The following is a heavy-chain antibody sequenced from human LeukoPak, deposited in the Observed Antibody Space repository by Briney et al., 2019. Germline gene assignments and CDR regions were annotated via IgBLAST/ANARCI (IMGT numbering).Heavy chain of an antibody. Sequence: GGSLRLSCATSGFTFSSYGMHWVRQAPGKGLEWVAVIWSDENKKYYADSVKGRFTISRDNSKNTLYLQMNSLRAEDTAVYYCATDRGGAPFDYWGQGTLVTVSS. CDR3: ATDRGGAPFDY. J-gene: IGHJ4*02. D-gene: IGHD3-10*01. CDR1: GFTFSSYG. V-gene: IGHV3-33*01. CDR2: IWSDENKK.